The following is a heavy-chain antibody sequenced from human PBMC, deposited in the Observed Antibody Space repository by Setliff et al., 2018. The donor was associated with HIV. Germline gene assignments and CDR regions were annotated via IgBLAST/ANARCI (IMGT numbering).Heavy chain of an antibody. CDR1: GASITSSY. V-gene: IGHV4-59*08. CDR3: ARFARDPTD. J-gene: IGHJ4*02. CDR2: IYYSGDS. Sequence: PSETLSLTCTDSGASITSSYRTWIRQSPGRGLEYLGYIYYSGDSNYSPSLKSRLSMSLDASTSQFSLRLNSLTAADTATYYCARFARDPTDWGRGILVTVSS.